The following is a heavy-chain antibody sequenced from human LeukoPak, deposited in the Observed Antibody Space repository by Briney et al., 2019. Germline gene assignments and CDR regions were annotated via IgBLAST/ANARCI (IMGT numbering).Heavy chain of an antibody. J-gene: IGHJ4*02. V-gene: IGHV3-30-3*01. CDR3: ARGSYYYDSSGYPYYFDY. Sequence: GRSLRLSCAASGFTFSSYAMHWVRQAPGKGLEWVAVISYDGSNKYYADSVKGRFTISRDNSKNTLYLQMNSLRAEDTAVYYCARGSYYYDSSGYPYYFDYWGQGTLVTVSS. CDR2: ISYDGSNK. D-gene: IGHD3-22*01. CDR1: GFTFSSYA.